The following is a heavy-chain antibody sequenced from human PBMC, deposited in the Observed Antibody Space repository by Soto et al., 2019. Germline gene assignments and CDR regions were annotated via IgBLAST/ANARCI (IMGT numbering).Heavy chain of an antibody. D-gene: IGHD2-8*02. J-gene: IGHJ5*02. V-gene: IGHV3-13*01. CDR2: IGTQHDT. CDR1: GFTFSAYD. CDR3: ARQASYWHGGGGWFDP. Sequence: GGSLRLSCAASGFTFSAYDMHWVRQPTGKGLEWVSAIGTQHDTYYPDSVKGRFTISRENAKNSLYLQMNSLRTGDTAVYYCARQASYWHGGGGWFDPWGQGTLVTVSS.